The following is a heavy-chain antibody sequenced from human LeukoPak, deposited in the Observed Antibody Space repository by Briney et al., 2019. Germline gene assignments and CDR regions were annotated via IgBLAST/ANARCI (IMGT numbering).Heavy chain of an antibody. V-gene: IGHV1-2*02. J-gene: IGHJ5*02. CDR2: INPNSGGT. Sequence: ASVKVSCKASGYTFTGYYMHWVRQAPGQGLEWMGWINPNSGGTNYAQKFQGRVTMTRDTSNSTAYMELSRLRSDDTAVYYCAREGGGYGDYFNWFDPWGQGTLVTVSS. CDR1: GYTFTGYY. D-gene: IGHD4-17*01. CDR3: AREGGGYGDYFNWFDP.